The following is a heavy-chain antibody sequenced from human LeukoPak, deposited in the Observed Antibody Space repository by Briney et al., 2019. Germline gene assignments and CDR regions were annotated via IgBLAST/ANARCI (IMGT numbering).Heavy chain of an antibody. CDR2: FFYSGIT. V-gene: IGHV4-59*08. J-gene: IGHJ3*02. Sequence: SETLSLTCTVSGGSISSYYWSWIRQPPGKGLEWIGYFFYSGITNYNPSLKSRVTISVDTSKNQFSLKLSSVTAADTAVYYRARVRDAFDIWGQGTMVTVSS. CDR3: ARVRDAFDI. CDR1: GGSISSYY.